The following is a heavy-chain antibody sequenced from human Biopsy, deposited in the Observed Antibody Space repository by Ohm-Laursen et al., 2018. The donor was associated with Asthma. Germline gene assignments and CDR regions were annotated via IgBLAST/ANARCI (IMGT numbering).Heavy chain of an antibody. CDR3: VKDIRLQLWGFDS. D-gene: IGHD6-13*01. CDR1: GFTFDDYA. V-gene: IGHV3-9*01. CDR2: VSWNSGSI. Sequence: SLRLSCAAFGFTFDDYAMHWVRQAPGKGLEWVSGVSWNSGSIDYADSVKGRFTISRDNAKNSLYLQMNSLRDADTALYYCVKDIRLQLWGFDSWGQGTLVTVSS. J-gene: IGHJ4*02.